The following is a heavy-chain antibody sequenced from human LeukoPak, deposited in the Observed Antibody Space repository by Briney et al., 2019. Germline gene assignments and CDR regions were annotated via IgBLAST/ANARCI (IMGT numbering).Heavy chain of an antibody. CDR3: ARDRDSSGWFDY. D-gene: IGHD6-19*01. Sequence: GGSLRLSCAASGFTFSSYDMNWVRQAPGKGLEWVSSISSSSSYIYYADSVKGRFTISRDNSKNTLYLQMDSLRAEDTAVYYCARDRDSSGWFDYWGQGTLVTVSS. CDR1: GFTFSSYD. V-gene: IGHV3-21*04. CDR2: ISSSSSYI. J-gene: IGHJ4*02.